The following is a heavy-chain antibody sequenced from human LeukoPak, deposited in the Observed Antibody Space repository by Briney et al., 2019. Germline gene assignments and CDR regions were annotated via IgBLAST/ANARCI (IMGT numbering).Heavy chain of an antibody. CDR3: ARSPTLYYFDY. J-gene: IGHJ4*02. CDR1: GGSISSGGYY. Sequence: SQTLSLTCTVSGGSISSGGYYWSWIRQHPGKGLEWIGYIYYSASTDYNPSLKSRVTISVDTSKNQFSLKLSSVTAADTAVYYCARSPTLYYFDYWGQGSLVTVSS. CDR2: IYYSAST. V-gene: IGHV4-31*03.